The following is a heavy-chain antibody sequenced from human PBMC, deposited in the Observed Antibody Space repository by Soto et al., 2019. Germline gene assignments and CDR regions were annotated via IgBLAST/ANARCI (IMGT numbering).Heavy chain of an antibody. J-gene: IGHJ4*02. CDR1: GFTFSSYA. Sequence: PGGSLRLSCAASGFTFSSYAMSWVRQAPGKGLEWVSAISGSGGSTYYADSVKGRFTISRDNSKNTLYLQMNSLRAEDTAVYYCAKSPSQVVAATTFDYWGQGTLVTVSS. CDR2: ISGSGGST. CDR3: AKSPSQVVAATTFDY. V-gene: IGHV3-23*01. D-gene: IGHD2-15*01.